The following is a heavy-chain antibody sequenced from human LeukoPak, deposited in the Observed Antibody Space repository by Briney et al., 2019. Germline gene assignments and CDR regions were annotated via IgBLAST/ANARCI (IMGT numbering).Heavy chain of an antibody. J-gene: IGHJ5*02. Sequence: TASETLSLTCTVSGGSISSYYWSWIRQPPGKGLEWIGEINHSGSTNYNPSLKSRVTISVDTSKNQFSLKLSSVTAADTAVYYCARDRILGAKVSWFDPWGQGTLVTVSS. D-gene: IGHD1-26*01. CDR1: GGSISSYY. CDR3: ARDRILGAKVSWFDP. V-gene: IGHV4-34*01. CDR2: INHSGST.